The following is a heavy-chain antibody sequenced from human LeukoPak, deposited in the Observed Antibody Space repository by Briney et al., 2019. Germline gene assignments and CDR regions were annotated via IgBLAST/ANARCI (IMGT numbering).Heavy chain of an antibody. D-gene: IGHD6-19*01. V-gene: IGHV4-59*08. Sequence: SETLSLTCTVSGGSISSYHWSWIRQPPGKGLEWIGYIYYSGSTNYNPSLKSRVTISVDTSKNQFSLKLSSVTAADTAVYYCARHGSDWTFDYWGQGTLVTVSS. CDR1: GGSISSYH. J-gene: IGHJ4*02. CDR2: IYYSGST. CDR3: ARHGSDWTFDY.